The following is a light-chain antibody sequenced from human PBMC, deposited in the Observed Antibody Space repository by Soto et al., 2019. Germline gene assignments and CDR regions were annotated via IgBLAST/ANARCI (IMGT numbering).Light chain of an antibody. J-gene: IGKJ4*01. V-gene: IGKV1-5*03. Sequence: DIQMTQYPSTLSASIGDRVTITCRASQNIRSWVAWYQQKPGKAPDLLIYSASGLESGVPSRFSGSGFGTEDTLIISSMHQADVATYYCQQYDGDSGLTFGGGTKVEIK. CDR2: SAS. CDR1: QNIRSW. CDR3: QQYDGDSGLT.